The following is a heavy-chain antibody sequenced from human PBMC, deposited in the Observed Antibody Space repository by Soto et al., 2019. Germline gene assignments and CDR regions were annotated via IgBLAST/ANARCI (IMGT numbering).Heavy chain of an antibody. CDR3: ARHGGYYFDY. Sequence: GPGPTTTSETLSLTCAVYSGSFSGYYWSWIRQPPGKGLEWIGEIYHGLSIVYNPSLKSRVTISGDSSKNQFSLRLSSVTAADTAVYYCARHGGYYFDYWGQGALVTVSS. CDR1: SGSFSGYY. CDR2: IYHGLSI. V-gene: IGHV4-34*01. J-gene: IGHJ4*02. D-gene: IGHD3-16*01.